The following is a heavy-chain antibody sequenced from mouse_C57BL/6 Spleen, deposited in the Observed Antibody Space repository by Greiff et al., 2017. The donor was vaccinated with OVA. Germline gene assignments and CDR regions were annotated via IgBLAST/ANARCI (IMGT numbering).Heavy chain of an antibody. V-gene: IGHV14-2*01. CDR2: IDPEDGET. Sequence: VQLQQSGAELVKPGASVKLSCTASGFNIKDSYMHWVKQRTEQGLEWIGRIDPEDGETKYAPTFQGKATITADTSSNTAYLQLSSLTSEDTAVYYCARGDYGRDYYAMDYWGQGTSGTVSS. J-gene: IGHJ4*01. CDR1: GFNIKDSY. CDR3: ARGDYGRDYYAMDY. D-gene: IGHD2-4*01.